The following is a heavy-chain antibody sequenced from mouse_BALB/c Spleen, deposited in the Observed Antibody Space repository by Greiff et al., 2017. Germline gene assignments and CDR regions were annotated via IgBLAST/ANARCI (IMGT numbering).Heavy chain of an antibody. Sequence: VQRVESGAELVRPGVSVKISCQGSGYTFTDYAMHWVKQSHAKSLEWIGVISTYYGDASYNQKFKGKATMTVDKSSSTAYMELARLTSEDSAIYYCARERAMITTFAYWGQGTLVTVSA. CDR1: GYTFTDYA. D-gene: IGHD2-4*01. V-gene: IGHV1S137*01. CDR2: ISTYYGDA. J-gene: IGHJ3*01. CDR3: ARERAMITTFAY.